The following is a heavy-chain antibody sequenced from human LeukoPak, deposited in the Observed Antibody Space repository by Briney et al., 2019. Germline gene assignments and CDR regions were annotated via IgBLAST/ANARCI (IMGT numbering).Heavy chain of an antibody. CDR3: ARDRIAVAGMGAFQH. CDR2: ISNDGTNE. D-gene: IGHD6-19*01. CDR1: RFTFSTYA. Sequence: GGSLRLSCAASRFTFSTYAMHWVRQAPGKGLEWVAGISNDGTNEDHADSVKGRFTISRDNSKDTLYLQMNSLRAEDTAIYYCARDRIAVAGMGAFQHWGQGTLVTVSS. V-gene: IGHV3-30-3*01. J-gene: IGHJ1*01.